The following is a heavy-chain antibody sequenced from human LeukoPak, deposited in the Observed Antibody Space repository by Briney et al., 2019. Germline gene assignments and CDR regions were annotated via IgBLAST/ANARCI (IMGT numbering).Heavy chain of an antibody. V-gene: IGHV5-51*01. CDR1: GYSFTSYW. D-gene: IGHD2-2*01. CDR2: IYPGDSDT. CDR3: ARHYWGSSTSWVLDYGMDV. J-gene: IGHJ6*02. Sequence: EESLKISCKGSGYSFTSYWIGWVRQMPGKGLEWMGIIYPGDSDTRYSPSFQGQVTISADKSISTAYLQWSSLKASDTAMYYCARHYWGSSTSWVLDYGMDVWGQGTTVTVSS.